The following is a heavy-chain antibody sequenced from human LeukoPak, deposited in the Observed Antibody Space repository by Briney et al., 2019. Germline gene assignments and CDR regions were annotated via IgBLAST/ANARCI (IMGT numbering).Heavy chain of an antibody. D-gene: IGHD2-21*02. CDR1: GGSISSYY. CDR3: ARRLPGGDEGAFDI. CDR2: IYYSGST. V-gene: IGHV4-59*08. J-gene: IGHJ3*02. Sequence: SETLSLTCTVSGGSISSYYWSWIWQPPGKGLEWIGYIYYSGSTNYNPSLKSRVTISVDTSKNQFSLKLSSVTAADTAVYYCARRLPGGDEGAFDIWGQGTMVTVSS.